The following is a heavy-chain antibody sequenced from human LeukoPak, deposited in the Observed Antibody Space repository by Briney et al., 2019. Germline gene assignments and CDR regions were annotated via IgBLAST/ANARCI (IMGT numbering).Heavy chain of an antibody. Sequence: GGSLRLSCAVSGFTLSSYNMNWVRQAPGKGLEWVSYIRNSGNTIYYADSVKGRFTISRDPAKNSLYLQMNSLRSEDTAVYYCVREYWGYYDDSGYPFDNWGQGTLVTVSS. CDR2: IRNSGNTI. D-gene: IGHD3-22*01. J-gene: IGHJ4*02. CDR1: GFTLSSYN. CDR3: VREYWGYYDDSGYPFDN. V-gene: IGHV3-48*01.